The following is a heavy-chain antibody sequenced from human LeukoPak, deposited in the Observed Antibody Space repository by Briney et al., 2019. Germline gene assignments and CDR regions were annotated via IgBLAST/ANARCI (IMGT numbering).Heavy chain of an antibody. J-gene: IGHJ5*02. Sequence: PGGSLRLSCEASGFTLNKYWMHWVPQAPGKGLVCVLRITGDGSDIAYADSVKGRFTVSRDDAKNILLLQMTSLRVEDTANYYCARDAYTTTSNWLDPWGQGTLVTVSS. CDR1: GFTLNKYW. CDR3: ARDAYTTTSNWLDP. V-gene: IGHV3-74*01. CDR2: ITGDGSDI. D-gene: IGHD4-17*01.